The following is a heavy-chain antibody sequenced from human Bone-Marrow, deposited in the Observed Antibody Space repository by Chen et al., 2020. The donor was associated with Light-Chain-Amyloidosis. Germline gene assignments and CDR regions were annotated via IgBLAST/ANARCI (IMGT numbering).Heavy chain of an antibody. D-gene: IGHD2-21*02. Sequence: QVQLQESGPGLVKPSETLSLICDVSGDSINSSNWWSWVRQSPGKGLEWIGEIHHAGSTNFNPSLKSRVSLSVDNPNNQFSLKLNSVTAADTAFYYCARARDWVERPFDYWGRGTLVIVSS. CDR3: ARARDWVERPFDY. CDR2: IHHAGST. V-gene: IGHV4-4*02. J-gene: IGHJ4*02. CDR1: GDSINSSNW.